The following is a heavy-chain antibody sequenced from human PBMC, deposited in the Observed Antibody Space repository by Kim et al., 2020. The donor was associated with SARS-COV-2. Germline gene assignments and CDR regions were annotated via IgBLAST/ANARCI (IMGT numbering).Heavy chain of an antibody. V-gene: IGHV4-59*01. J-gene: IGHJ4*02. D-gene: IGHD6-19*01. CDR2: IYYSGST. Sequence: SETLSLTCTVSGGSISSYYWSWNRQPPGKGLEWIGYIYYSGSTNYNPSLKSRVTISVDTSKNQFSLKLSSVTAADTAVYYCSRDLGRDSSFDYWVQGTLV. CDR1: GGSISSYY. CDR3: SRDLGRDSSFDY.